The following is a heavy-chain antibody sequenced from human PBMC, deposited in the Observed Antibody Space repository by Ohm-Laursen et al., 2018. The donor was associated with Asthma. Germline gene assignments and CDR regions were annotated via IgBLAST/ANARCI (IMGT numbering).Heavy chain of an antibody. D-gene: IGHD3-9*01. CDR1: GFTFSDYY. V-gene: IGHV3-23*01. CDR2: ISGSGGST. Sequence: SLRLSCAASGFTFSDYYMSWIRQAPGKGLEWVSAISGSGGSTYYADSVKGRFTISRDNSKNTLYLQMNSLRAEDTAVYYCAAQYYDILTGYTLDYWGQGTLVTVSS. CDR3: AAQYYDILTGYTLDY. J-gene: IGHJ4*02.